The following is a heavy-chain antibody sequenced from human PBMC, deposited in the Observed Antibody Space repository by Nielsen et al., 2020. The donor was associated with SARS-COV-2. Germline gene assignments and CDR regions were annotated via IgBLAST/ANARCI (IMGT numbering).Heavy chain of an antibody. D-gene: IGHD6-19*01. CDR1: GFTFSDSY. V-gene: IGHV3-11*04. J-gene: IGHJ4*02. CDR2: ITSGGTNM. CDR3: ASSGWLDY. Sequence: GRSLRLSCAASGFTFSDSYMTWIRQAPGKGLAWVSYITSGGTNMYYADSVKGRFTISRDNAKNSLYLQMTSLRAEDTAVYYCASSGWLDYWGRGTLVTVSS.